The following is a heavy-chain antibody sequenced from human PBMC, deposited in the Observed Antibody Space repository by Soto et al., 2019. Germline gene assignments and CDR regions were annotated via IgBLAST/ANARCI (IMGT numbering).Heavy chain of an antibody. CDR1: ASTFSNYI. J-gene: IGHJ6*01. Sequence: QLQLVESGGGVVQPGRSLRLSCAASASTFSNYIMHWVRQAPGKGLEWVAFISYDGSNSNYADFVEGRFTISRDNPKNMVYLQLSSLRPDDTAVYYCAGGDNYYALGVW. CDR2: ISYDGSNS. V-gene: IGHV3-30*04. D-gene: IGHD2-15*01. CDR3: AGGDNYYALGV.